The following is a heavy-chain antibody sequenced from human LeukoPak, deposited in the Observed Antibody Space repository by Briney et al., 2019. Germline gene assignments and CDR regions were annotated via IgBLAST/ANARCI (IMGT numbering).Heavy chain of an antibody. Sequence: ASVKVSCKASGYTFSGYYIHWVRQAPGQGLEWMGWINPNSGGTNYAQKFQGRVTMTRDTSISTAYMELSRLRSDDTAVYYCARPPHLLRVGYYFDYWGQGTLVTVSS. CDR2: INPNSGGT. D-gene: IGHD2-15*01. J-gene: IGHJ4*02. CDR1: GYTFSGYY. CDR3: ARPPHLLRVGYYFDY. V-gene: IGHV1-2*02.